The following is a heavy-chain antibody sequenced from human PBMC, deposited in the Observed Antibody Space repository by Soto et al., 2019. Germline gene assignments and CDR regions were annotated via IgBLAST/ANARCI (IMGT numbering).Heavy chain of an antibody. CDR1: GGSISSYY. V-gene: IGHV4-59*08. D-gene: IGHD3-16*01. CDR2: IYYSGST. CDR3: ARRWGDAFDF. J-gene: IGHJ3*01. Sequence: QVQLQESGPGLVKPSETLSLTCTVSGGSISSYYWSWIRQPPGKGLEWIGYIYYSGSTNYNPSLTSRVTISVAPSKNQCSLKLSSVTAADTAVYYCARRWGDAFDFWGQGTMVTVSS.